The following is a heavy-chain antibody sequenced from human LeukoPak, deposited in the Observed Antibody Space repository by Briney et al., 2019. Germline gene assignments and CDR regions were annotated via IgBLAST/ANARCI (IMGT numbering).Heavy chain of an antibody. D-gene: IGHD1-1*01. CDR1: GGSISSSSYY. V-gene: IGHV4-39*01. J-gene: IGHJ4*02. Sequence: PSETLSLTCTVVSGGSISSSSYYWGWIRQPPGKGLEWIGSFYYSGSTYYNQSLKSRVTISADTSKNQFSLKLSSVTAADTAVYYCARLWRAAIDYGGQGILVTVSS. CDR3: ARLWRAAIDY. CDR2: FYYSGST.